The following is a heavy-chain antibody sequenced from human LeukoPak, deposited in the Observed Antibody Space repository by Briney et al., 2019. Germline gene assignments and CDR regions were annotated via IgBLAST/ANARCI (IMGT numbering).Heavy chain of an antibody. J-gene: IGHJ6*02. CDR2: IKSKTDGGTT. Sequence: PGGSLRLSCAASGFTFRNAWMSWVRQVPGKGLEWVGRIKSKTDGGTTDYAAPVKGRFTISRDDSKNTLYLQMNSLKTEDTAVYYCTTGVDIVATRLYYYYGMDVWGQGTTVTVSS. V-gene: IGHV3-15*01. CDR1: GFTFRNAW. CDR3: TTGVDIVATRLYYYYGMDV. D-gene: IGHD5-12*01.